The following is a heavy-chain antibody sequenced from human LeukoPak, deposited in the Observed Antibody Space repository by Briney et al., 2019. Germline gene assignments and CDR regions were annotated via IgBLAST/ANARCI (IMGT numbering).Heavy chain of an antibody. Sequence: GGSLRLSCAASGFTFSSYAVHWVRQAPGKGLEWVAVISYDGSNKYYADSVKGRFTISRDNSKNTLYLQMNSLRAEDTAVYYCAREVDFYWGQGTLVTVSS. J-gene: IGHJ4*02. CDR3: AREVDFY. CDR1: GFTFSSYA. CDR2: ISYDGSNK. V-gene: IGHV3-30*04. D-gene: IGHD3/OR15-3a*01.